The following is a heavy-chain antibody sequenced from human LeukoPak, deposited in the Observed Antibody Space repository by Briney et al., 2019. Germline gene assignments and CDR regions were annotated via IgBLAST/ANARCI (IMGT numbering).Heavy chain of an antibody. Sequence: GGSLRPSCAASGFTFSSYAMSWVRQAPGKGLEWVSAISGSGGSTYYADSVKGRFTISRDNSKNTLYLQMNSLRAEDTAVYYCAKAGSDYGDFDYWGQGTLVTVSS. CDR2: ISGSGGST. CDR1: GFTFSSYA. J-gene: IGHJ4*02. CDR3: AKAGSDYGDFDY. D-gene: IGHD4-17*01. V-gene: IGHV3-23*01.